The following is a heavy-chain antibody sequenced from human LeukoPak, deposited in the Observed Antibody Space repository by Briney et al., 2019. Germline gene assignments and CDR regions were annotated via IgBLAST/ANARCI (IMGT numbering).Heavy chain of an antibody. D-gene: IGHD7-27*01. Sequence: PGGSLRLSCAASGFVFSDFSMNWVRQAPGKGLEWVANIRGSRSGLGSGNYYAGSVKGRFTISRDGAKNSLYLQMSSLRAEDTAFYYCARDDNWGFDYWGQGALVTVSS. J-gene: IGHJ4*02. V-gene: IGHV3-21*05. CDR2: IRGSRSGLGSGN. CDR1: GFVFSDFS. CDR3: ARDDNWGFDY.